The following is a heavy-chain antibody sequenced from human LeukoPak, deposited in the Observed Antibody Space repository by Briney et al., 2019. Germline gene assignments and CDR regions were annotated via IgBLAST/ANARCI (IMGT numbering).Heavy chain of an antibody. D-gene: IGHD3-22*01. Sequence: PSETLSLTCTVSGDSITNYYWAWIRQPAGKGLEWIGRIYSGGNSDYNPSLRGRVTISLDTSKNQFSLKLSSVTAADTALYFCAREHREHVGSGYYYGFWGQGKLVTVSS. CDR1: GDSITNYY. J-gene: IGHJ4*02. V-gene: IGHV4-4*07. CDR2: IYSGGNS. CDR3: AREHREHVGSGYYYGF.